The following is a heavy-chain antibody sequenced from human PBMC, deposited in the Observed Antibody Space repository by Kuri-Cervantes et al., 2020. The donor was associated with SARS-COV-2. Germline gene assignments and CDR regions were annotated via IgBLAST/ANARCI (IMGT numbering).Heavy chain of an antibody. Sequence: GGSLRLSCSASGFTFSSYAMSWVRQGPGRRLEWVSAIDTSSGTYYADSVRGRFTVSRDNSKNALFLQMNSLRVEDTAVYYCAKSWGRHYFDYWGQGTLVTVSS. CDR1: GFTFSSYA. CDR2: IDTSSGT. V-gene: IGHV3-23*01. J-gene: IGHJ4*02. D-gene: IGHD3-16*01. CDR3: AKSWGRHYFDY.